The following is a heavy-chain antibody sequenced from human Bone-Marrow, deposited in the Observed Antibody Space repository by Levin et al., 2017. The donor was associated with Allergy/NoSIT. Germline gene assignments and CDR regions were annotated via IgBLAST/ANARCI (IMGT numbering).Heavy chain of an antibody. CDR1: GFSVSRYW. V-gene: IGHV3-74*01. D-gene: IGHD3-3*01. CDR3: SRDTFGVDDY. J-gene: IGHJ4*02. CDR2: INEDGSTI. Sequence: GGSLRLSCAASGFSVSRYWMHWVRQAPGKGLAWVSRINEDGSTINYADSVEGRFTISRDSAKNTLYLQMNSLRVEDTAVYYCSRDTFGVDDYWGQGTMVTVSS.